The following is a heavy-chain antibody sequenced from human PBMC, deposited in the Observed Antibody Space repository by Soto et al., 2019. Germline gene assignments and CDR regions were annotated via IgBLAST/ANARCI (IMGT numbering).Heavy chain of an antibody. D-gene: IGHD1-1*01. CDR3: TTGLIEAPGTSVNFDY. Sequence: GGSVRLSCVASGFTFSGSPMHWVRQASGKGLEWVGRIGTKTKNYATEYGASVKGRFAISRDDSKNTAYLQMNSLKAEDTALYYCTTGLIEAPGTSVNFDYWGQGTLVTVSS. CDR2: IGTKTKNYAT. V-gene: IGHV3-73*01. J-gene: IGHJ4*02. CDR1: GFTFSGSP.